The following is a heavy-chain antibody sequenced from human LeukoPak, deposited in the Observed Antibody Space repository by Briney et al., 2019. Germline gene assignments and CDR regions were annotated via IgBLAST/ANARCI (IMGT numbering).Heavy chain of an antibody. CDR1: GGSISSYY. D-gene: IGHD3-10*01. CDR3: AGPLWFGDLLSFDL. J-gene: IGHJ2*01. Sequence: SETLSLTCTVSGGSISSYYWSWIRQPPGKGLEWIGYIYYSGSTNYNPSLKSRVTISVDTSKNQFSLKLSSVTAADTAVYYCAGPLWFGDLLSFDLGGRGPRAPVSS. CDR2: IYYSGST. V-gene: IGHV4-59*01.